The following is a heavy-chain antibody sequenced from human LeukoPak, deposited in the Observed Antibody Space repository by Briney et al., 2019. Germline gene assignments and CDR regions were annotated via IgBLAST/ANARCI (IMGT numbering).Heavy chain of an antibody. Sequence: PGGSLRLSCAASGFTFSSYWMSWVRQAPGKGLEWVANIKQDGSEKYYVDSVKGRFTISRDNAKNSLYLQMNSLRAEDTAVYYCARGSYSYGNAFDYWGQGTLVTVSS. V-gene: IGHV3-7*01. J-gene: IGHJ4*02. CDR3: ARGSYSYGNAFDY. D-gene: IGHD5-18*01. CDR1: GFTFSSYW. CDR2: IKQDGSEK.